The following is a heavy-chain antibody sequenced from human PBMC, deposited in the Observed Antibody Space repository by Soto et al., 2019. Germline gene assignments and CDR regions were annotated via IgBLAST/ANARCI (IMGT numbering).Heavy chain of an antibody. CDR2: INAFDDDT. J-gene: IGHJ3*02. V-gene: IGHV1-18*04. CDR3: ARNLYGRAFDI. Sequence: QAQLEQSGPEVKRPGASLKVSCKASAYTFTSYHISWVRQPPGQGLEWIGWINAFDDDTNYSQKFQDRVTMTAHRSTDTAYLDLRSLGSDDTAIYYCARNLYGRAFDIWGQGTMVTVSS. D-gene: IGHD2-8*01. CDR1: AYTFTSYH.